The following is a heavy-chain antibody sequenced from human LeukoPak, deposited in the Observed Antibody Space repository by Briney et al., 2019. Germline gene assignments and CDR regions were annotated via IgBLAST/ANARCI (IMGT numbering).Heavy chain of an antibody. V-gene: IGHV4-59*08. CDR2: IYYTGST. CDR1: GGSISSYY. D-gene: IGHD1-26*01. J-gene: IGHJ6*02. Sequence: SETLSLTCTVSGGSISSYYWSWIRQPPGKGLECIGYIYYTGSTNYNPSLKSRVTISVDTSKNQFSLKLSSVTAADTAVYYCARHLGAYYYYGMDVWGQGTTVTVSS. CDR3: ARHLGAYYYYGMDV.